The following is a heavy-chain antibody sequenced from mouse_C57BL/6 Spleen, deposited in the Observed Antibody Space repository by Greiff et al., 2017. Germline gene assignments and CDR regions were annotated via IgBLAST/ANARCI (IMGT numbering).Heavy chain of an antibody. Sequence: EVKLVESGPELVKPGASVKMSCKASGYTFTDYNMHWVKQSHGKSLEWIGYINPNNGGTSYNQKFKGKATLTVNKSSSTAYMELRSLTSEDSAVYYCARGDDYDDFAYWGQGTLVTVSA. D-gene: IGHD2-4*01. CDR1: GYTFTDYN. CDR2: INPNNGGT. J-gene: IGHJ3*01. CDR3: ARGDDYDDFAY. V-gene: IGHV1-22*01.